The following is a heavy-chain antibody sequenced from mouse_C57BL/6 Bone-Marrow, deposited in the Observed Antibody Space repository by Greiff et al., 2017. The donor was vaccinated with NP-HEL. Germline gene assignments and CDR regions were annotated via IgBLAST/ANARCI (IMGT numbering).Heavy chain of an antibody. CDR3: ATGWADYFDY. V-gene: IGHV1-63*01. J-gene: IGHJ2*01. D-gene: IGHD1-1*02. Sequence: VQLQQSGAELVRPGTSVKMSCKASGYTFTNYWIGWAKQRPGHGLEWIGDIYPGGGYTNYNEKFKGKATLTADKSSSTAYMQFSSLTSEDSAIYYCATGWADYFDYWGQGTTLTVSS. CDR1: GYTFTNYW. CDR2: IYPGGGYT.